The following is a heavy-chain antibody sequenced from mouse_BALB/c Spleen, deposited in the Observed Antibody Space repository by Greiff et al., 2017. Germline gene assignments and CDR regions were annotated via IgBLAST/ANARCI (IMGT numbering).Heavy chain of an antibody. V-gene: IGHV1-4*02. CDR3: AREGGNYGFGFAY. D-gene: IGHD2-1*01. Sequence: VQGVESAAELARPGASVKMSCKASGYTFTSYTMHWVKQRPGQGLEWIGYINPSSGYTEYNQKFKDKTTLTADKSSSTAYMQLSSLTSEDSAVYYCAREGGNYGFGFAYWGQGTLVTVSA. CDR1: GYTFTSYT. CDR2: INPSSGYT. J-gene: IGHJ3*01.